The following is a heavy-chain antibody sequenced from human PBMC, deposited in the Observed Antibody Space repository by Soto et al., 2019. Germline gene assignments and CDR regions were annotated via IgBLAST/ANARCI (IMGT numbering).Heavy chain of an antibody. J-gene: IGHJ4*02. CDR3: ASPREGQWLVFDH. CDR2: ISKDGLDR. CDR1: GFTFSDFG. Sequence: QVQLVTSGGGVGRTEGSLRLSCVVSGFTFSDFGMHWVRQSPGEGLAWVASISKDGLDRYYSESVKGRFTISRDDSKNTVFLQMNSLKVEDTAAYFCASPREGQWLVFDHWGQRTLVTVSA. D-gene: IGHD6-19*01. V-gene: IGHV3-30*19.